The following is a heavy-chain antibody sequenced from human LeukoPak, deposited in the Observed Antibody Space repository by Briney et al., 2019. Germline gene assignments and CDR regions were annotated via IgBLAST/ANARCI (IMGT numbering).Heavy chain of an antibody. D-gene: IGHD6-13*01. CDR1: GFTFSSYS. CDR2: ISSSSTI. Sequence: RGSLRLSCAASGFTFSSYSMNWVRQAPGKGLEWVSYISSSSTIYYADSVKGRFTISRDNAKNSLYLQMNSLRAEDTAVYYCARFPSGDSSSWAFDYWGQGTLVTVSS. V-gene: IGHV3-48*04. CDR3: ARFPSGDSSSWAFDY. J-gene: IGHJ4*02.